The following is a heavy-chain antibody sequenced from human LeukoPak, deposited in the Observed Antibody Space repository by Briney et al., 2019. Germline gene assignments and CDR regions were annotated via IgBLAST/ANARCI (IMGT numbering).Heavy chain of an antibody. Sequence: GASVKVSCKVSVYSLIEVAMHWVRQAPGKGLEWVGSFDPEDGEDGETHYAQKFPGRVTMTEAASTDTAYMELTRLSSADTALYYCAMTDRYAGRPFDYWGQGTLVTVSS. CDR3: AMTDRYAGRPFDY. CDR2: FDPEDGEDGET. D-gene: IGHD3-9*01. CDR1: VYSLIEVA. J-gene: IGHJ4*02. V-gene: IGHV1-24*01.